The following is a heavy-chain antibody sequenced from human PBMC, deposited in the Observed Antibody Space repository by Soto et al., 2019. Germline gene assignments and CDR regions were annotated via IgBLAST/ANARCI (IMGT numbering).Heavy chain of an antibody. CDR2: ISAYKGYT. Sequence: QVQLVQSGAEVKKPGSSVKVSCKASGYTFTSYGIIWLRQAPGQGLEWMGWISAYKGYTNYAQNLQGRVTMTTDPATSTAYMELRRLRSDDTAMYYCARDMSRSWYEESYYGMDVWGQGTTVTVSS. V-gene: IGHV1-18*01. J-gene: IGHJ6*02. CDR3: ARDMSRSWYEESYYGMDV. D-gene: IGHD6-13*01. CDR1: GYTFTSYG.